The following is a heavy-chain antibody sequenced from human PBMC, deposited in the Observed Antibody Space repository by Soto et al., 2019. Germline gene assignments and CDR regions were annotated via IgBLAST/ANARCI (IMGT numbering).Heavy chain of an antibody. V-gene: IGHV3-23*01. CDR2: ISGSGGTS. CDR3: AKMGDSSGYDYLDY. D-gene: IGHD3-22*01. J-gene: IGHJ4*02. CDR1: GFTFSSYA. Sequence: GGSLRLSCAASGFTFSSYAMTWVRQAAGKGLEWVSAISGSGGTSYYADSVKGRFTISRDSSKSTLYLQMNSLRAEDTAVYFCAKMGDSSGYDYLDYWGQGTLVTVSS.